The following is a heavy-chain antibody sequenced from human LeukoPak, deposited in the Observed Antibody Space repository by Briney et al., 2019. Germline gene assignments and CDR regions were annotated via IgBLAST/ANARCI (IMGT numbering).Heavy chain of an antibody. CDR1: GGSFSGYY. D-gene: IGHD2-2*01. Sequence: PSETLSLTCAVYGGSFSGYYWSWIRQPPGKGLEWIGEINHSGSTNHNPSLKSRVTISVDTSKNQFSLKLSSVTAADTAVYYCARYIVVVPAAMRPNWFDPWGQGTLVTVSS. V-gene: IGHV4-34*01. CDR3: ARYIVVVPAAMRPNWFDP. J-gene: IGHJ5*02. CDR2: INHSGST.